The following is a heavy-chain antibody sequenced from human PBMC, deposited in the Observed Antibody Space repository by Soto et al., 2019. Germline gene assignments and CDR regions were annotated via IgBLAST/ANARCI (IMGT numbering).Heavy chain of an antibody. Sequence: QVQLQESGPGLVKPSQTLSLTCTVSGGSISSGDYYWSWIRQPPGKGLEWIGYIYYSGSTYYNPSLKNRVTISVDTSKNQFSLKLSSVPAADTAVYYCARDHYVYDILTGYGYYYGMDVWGQGTTVTVSS. CDR3: ARDHYVYDILTGYGYYYGMDV. D-gene: IGHD3-9*01. CDR2: IYYSGST. V-gene: IGHV4-30-4*01. J-gene: IGHJ6*02. CDR1: GGSISSGDYY.